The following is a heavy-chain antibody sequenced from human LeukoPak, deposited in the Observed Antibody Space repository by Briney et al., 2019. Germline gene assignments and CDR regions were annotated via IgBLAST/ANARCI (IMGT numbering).Heavy chain of an antibody. D-gene: IGHD3-16*01. Sequence: ASVKVSCKASGGTFSSYAISWVRQAPGQGLEWMGWINAGNGDTKYSQKFQDRVTITRDTSASTAYMELSSLRSEDTSVYYCARDISGGQIDPWGQGTLVTVSS. J-gene: IGHJ5*02. CDR2: INAGNGDT. CDR1: GGTFSSYA. V-gene: IGHV1-3*01. CDR3: ARDISGGQIDP.